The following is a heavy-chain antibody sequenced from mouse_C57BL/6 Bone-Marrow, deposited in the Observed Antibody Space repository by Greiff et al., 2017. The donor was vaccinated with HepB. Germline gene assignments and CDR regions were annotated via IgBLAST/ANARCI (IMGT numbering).Heavy chain of an antibody. CDR3: TRSYYSNYYFDY. CDR2: IDPENGDT. J-gene: IGHJ2*01. Sequence: EVKLVESGAELVRPGASVKLSCTASGFNIKDDYMHWVKQRPEQGLEWIGWIDPENGDTEYASKFQGKATITADTSSNTAYLQLSSLTSEDTAVYYCTRSYYSNYYFDYWGQGTTLTVSS. D-gene: IGHD2-5*01. CDR1: GFNIKDDY. V-gene: IGHV14-4*01.